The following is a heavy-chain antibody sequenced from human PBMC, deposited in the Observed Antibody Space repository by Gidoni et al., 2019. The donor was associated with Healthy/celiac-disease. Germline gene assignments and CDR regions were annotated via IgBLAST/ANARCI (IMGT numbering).Heavy chain of an antibody. J-gene: IGHJ4*02. CDR2: IYPGDSDT. CDR3: ARLGSSLFGDFDY. D-gene: IGHD3-10*02. V-gene: IGHV5-51*03. Sequence: EVQLVQSGAAVKKPRDSLKISCKGSGYIFTSYWIGWVRQMPGKGLEWMGIIYPGDSDTRYSPSFQGQVTISADKSISTAYLQWNSLKASDTAMYYCARLGSSLFGDFDYWGQGTLVTVSS. CDR1: GYIFTSYW.